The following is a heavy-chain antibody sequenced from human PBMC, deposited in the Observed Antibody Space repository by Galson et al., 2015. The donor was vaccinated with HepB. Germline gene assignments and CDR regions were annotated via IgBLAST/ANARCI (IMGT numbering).Heavy chain of an antibody. CDR1: GYTFRSYG. V-gene: IGHV1-18*04. D-gene: IGHD1-26*01. CDR3: TRDVWASGQYRGHDY. CDR2: VNSDNGNT. Sequence: SVKVSCKASGYTFRSYGISWVRQAPGQGPEWMGWVNSDNGNTHYAQKFQGRVTMTTDTSTNTIYMELRSLRSDDTAVYYCTRDVWASGQYRGHDYWGQGTLVTVAS. J-gene: IGHJ4*02.